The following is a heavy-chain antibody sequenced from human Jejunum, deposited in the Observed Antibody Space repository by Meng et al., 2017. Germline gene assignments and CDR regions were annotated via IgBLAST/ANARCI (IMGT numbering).Heavy chain of an antibody. CDR3: ARSFRPRGVTAGLDH. CDR2: ISYDGTNK. Sequence: GGSLRLSCAASGFSFSSYVMHWVRQAPGKGLEWVAVISYDGTNKYYADSVKGRFTISRDNSKNTLYLQMNSLRAEDTAVYYCARSFRPRGVTAGLDHWGQGTLVTVSS. D-gene: IGHD2-21*02. CDR1: GFSFSSYV. J-gene: IGHJ4*02. V-gene: IGHV3-30*01.